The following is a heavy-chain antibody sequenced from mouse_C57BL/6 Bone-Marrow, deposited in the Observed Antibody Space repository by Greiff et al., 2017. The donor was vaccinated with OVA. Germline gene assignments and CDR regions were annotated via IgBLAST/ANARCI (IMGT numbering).Heavy chain of an antibody. CDR1: GYSFTDYN. CDR2: INPNYGTT. D-gene: IGHD1-1*01. Sequence: EVQLQQSGPELVKPGASVTISCTASGYSFTDYNMNWVKQSNGKSLEWIGVINPNYGTTSYNQKFKGKATLTVDQSSSTAYMQLNSLTSEDSAVYYCAFYYGSSYRYFDVWGTGTTVTVSS. V-gene: IGHV1-39*01. J-gene: IGHJ1*03. CDR3: AFYYGSSYRYFDV.